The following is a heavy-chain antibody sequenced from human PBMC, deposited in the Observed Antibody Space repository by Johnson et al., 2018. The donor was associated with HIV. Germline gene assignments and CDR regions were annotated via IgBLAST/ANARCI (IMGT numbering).Heavy chain of an antibody. D-gene: IGHD1-26*01. CDR1: GFTFSSYA. J-gene: IGHJ3*02. V-gene: IGHV3-23*04. CDR3: ATSMGATALAFDI. CDR2: ISGSGGST. Sequence: VQLVESGGGVVQPGRSLRLSCAASGFTFSSYAMSWVRQAPGKGLEWVSAISGSGGSTYYADSVKGRFTISRDNSKNTLYLQMNSRRAEDTAVYYCATSMGATALAFDIWGQGTMVTVSS.